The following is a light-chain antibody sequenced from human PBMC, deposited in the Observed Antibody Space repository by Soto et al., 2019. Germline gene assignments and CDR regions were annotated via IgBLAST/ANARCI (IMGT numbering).Light chain of an antibody. CDR2: GAS. V-gene: IGKV3D-15*01. CDR1: QSVYSN. J-gene: IGKJ4*01. CDR3: QQYTKWPLT. Sequence: EIVMTQSPATLSVSPGERATLSCRASQSVYSNLAWYQLKPGQAPRLLIYGASTRATGIPARFSGSGSGTEFTLTINSLQSEDFAVYYCQQYTKWPLTFGGGTKVVIK.